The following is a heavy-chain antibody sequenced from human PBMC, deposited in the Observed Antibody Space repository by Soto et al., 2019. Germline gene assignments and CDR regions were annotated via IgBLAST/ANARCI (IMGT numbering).Heavy chain of an antibody. J-gene: IGHJ5*02. CDR3: ATSNWFDP. CDR2: IYYSGST. Sequence: QLQLQESGPGLVKPSETLSLTCTVSGGSISSRGYYWGWIRQPLGKGLEWIGTIYYSGSTYYNPSPKRRVTVSVDTSKNQFSLKLSSVTAADTAVYYCATSNWFDPWGQGTLVTVSS. V-gene: IGHV4-39*01. CDR1: GGSISSRGYY.